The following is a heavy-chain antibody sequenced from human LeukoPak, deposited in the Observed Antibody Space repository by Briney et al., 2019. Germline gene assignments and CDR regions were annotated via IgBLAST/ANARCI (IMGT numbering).Heavy chain of an antibody. CDR2: MNPNSGNT. Sequence: ASVKVSCKASGYTFTSYDINWVRQATGQGLEWMGWMNPNSGNTGYARKFQGRVTMTRNTSISTAYMELSSLRSEDTAVYYCARARSVRGSPNWFDPWGQGTLVTVSS. CDR1: GYTFTSYD. J-gene: IGHJ5*02. CDR3: ARARSVRGSPNWFDP. D-gene: IGHD3-10*01. V-gene: IGHV1-8*01.